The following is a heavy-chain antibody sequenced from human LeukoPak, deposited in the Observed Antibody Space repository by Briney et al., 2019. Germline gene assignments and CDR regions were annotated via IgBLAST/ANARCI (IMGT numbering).Heavy chain of an antibody. CDR2: IYHSGST. CDR3: ARHRSWFGVLTAYYFDY. CDR1: GYSISSGYY. V-gene: IGHV4-38-2*02. D-gene: IGHD3-10*01. Sequence: SETLSLTCTVSGYSISSGYYWGWIRQPPGKGLEWIGSIYHSGSTNYNPSLKSRVTISVDTSKNQFSLKLSSVTAADTAVYYCARHRSWFGVLTAYYFDYWGQGTLVTVSS. J-gene: IGHJ4*02.